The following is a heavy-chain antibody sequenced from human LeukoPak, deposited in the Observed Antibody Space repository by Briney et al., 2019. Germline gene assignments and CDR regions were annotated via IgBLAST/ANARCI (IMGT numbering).Heavy chain of an antibody. CDR1: GGTFSSYA. D-gene: IGHD6-19*01. V-gene: IGHV1-69*13. J-gene: IGHJ4*02. CDR2: IIPIFGTA. Sequence: SVKVSCKASGGTFSSYAISWVRQAPGQGLEWMGGIIPIFGTANYAQKFQGRVTITADESTSTAYMELSSLRPEDTAVYYCARAGIAVAGVLYYWGQGTLVTVSS. CDR3: ARAGIAVAGVLYY.